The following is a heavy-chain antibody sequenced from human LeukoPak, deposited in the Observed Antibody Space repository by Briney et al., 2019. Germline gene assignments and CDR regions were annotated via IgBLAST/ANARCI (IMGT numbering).Heavy chain of an antibody. D-gene: IGHD3-9*01. CDR3: ASGGYDVLTGYPGLDF. J-gene: IGHJ4*02. V-gene: IGHV3-48*02. Sequence: GGSLRLSCVASGFNFSRYDMNWVRQAPGKGLEWLSYVSSTSNTIYYADSVKGRFTTSRDNAKNSLYLQMNSLRDEDTGVFYCASGGYDVLTGYPGLDFWGQGTLVTVSS. CDR1: GFNFSRYD. CDR2: VSSTSNTI.